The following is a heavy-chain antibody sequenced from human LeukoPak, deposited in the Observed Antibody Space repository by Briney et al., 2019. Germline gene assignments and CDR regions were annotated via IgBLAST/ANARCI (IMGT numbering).Heavy chain of an antibody. J-gene: IGHJ5*02. CDR3: ARVTAAAGTGWFDP. D-gene: IGHD6-13*01. V-gene: IGHV4-59*01. CDR1: GGSISSYY. CDR2: IYYSGST. Sequence: SETLSLTCTVSGGSISSYYWSWIRQPPGKGLEWIGYIYYSGSTNYNPALKSRVTISVDTSKNQFSLKLSSVPAANTAVYYSARVTAAAGTGWFDPWGQGTLVTVSS.